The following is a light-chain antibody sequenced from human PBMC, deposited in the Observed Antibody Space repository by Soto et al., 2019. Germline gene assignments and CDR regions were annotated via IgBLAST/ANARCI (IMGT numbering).Light chain of an antibody. Sequence: DIQMAQSPSSLSASIGDRVTLTCRTSQSISSHLNWYQHKPGKAPKLLIFGASTLQLGVPSRFSGSGSGTDFTLTISGLHPEDFATYYRQQSYGNSRTFGQGTRLEVK. CDR3: QQSYGNSRT. V-gene: IGKV1-39*01. CDR2: GAS. CDR1: QSISSH. J-gene: IGKJ2*01.